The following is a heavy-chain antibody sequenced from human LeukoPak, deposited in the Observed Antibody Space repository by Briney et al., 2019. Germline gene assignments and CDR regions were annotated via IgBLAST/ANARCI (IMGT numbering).Heavy chain of an antibody. CDR3: ARQRADTTNWFDP. V-gene: IGHV4-31*03. D-gene: IGHD1-1*01. Sequence: SETLSLTCTVSGGSISSGGYYWSWIRQHPGTGLEWIGYIYYSGSTYYNPSLKSRVTISVDTSKNQFSLKLSSVTAADTAVYYCARQRADTTNWFDPWGQGTLVTVSS. CDR2: IYYSGST. CDR1: GGSISSGGYY. J-gene: IGHJ5*02.